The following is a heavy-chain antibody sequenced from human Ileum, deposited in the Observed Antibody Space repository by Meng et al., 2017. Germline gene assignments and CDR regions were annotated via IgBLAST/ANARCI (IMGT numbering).Heavy chain of an antibody. D-gene: IGHD3-3*01. V-gene: IGHV3-53*01. CDR3: VGGFYFQY. Sequence: EGQLAVPGGGLVQPGASLRLSCSASGFTVSYQYMNWVRQAPGKGLEWVSVIDAGGGTNYADSVKGRFTISRDNSKNTLYLQMDSLRAEDTAVYYCVGGFYFQYWGQGTLVTVSS. CDR2: IDAGGGT. J-gene: IGHJ1*01. CDR1: GFTVSYQY.